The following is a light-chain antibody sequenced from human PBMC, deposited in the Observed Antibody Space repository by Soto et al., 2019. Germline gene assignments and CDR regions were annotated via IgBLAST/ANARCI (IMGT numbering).Light chain of an antibody. CDR2: EGS. V-gene: IGLV2-23*01. CDR3: CSYAGTV. Sequence: QSALTQPASVSGSPGQSITISCTGTSSDVGSYNLVSWYQQHPGKAPKLMIYEGSKRPSGVSNRFSGSKSGNTASLTISGLQAEDEADYYRCSYAGTVFGTGTKVTVL. J-gene: IGLJ1*01. CDR1: SSDVGSYNL.